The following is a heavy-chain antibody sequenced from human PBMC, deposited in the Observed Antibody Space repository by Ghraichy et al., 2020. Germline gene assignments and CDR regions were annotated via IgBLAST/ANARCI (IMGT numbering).Heavy chain of an antibody. Sequence: SETLSLTCTVSGGSINSFYCSWIRQSPGKGLEWIGYISYSGSTNYNPSLKSRVTISADTPKNQVSLKLTSVTAADTAVYYCARGRWLQIWGQGTLVTVSS. V-gene: IGHV4-59*01. D-gene: IGHD5-24*01. CDR1: GGSINSFY. J-gene: IGHJ1*01. CDR3: ARGRWLQI. CDR2: ISYSGST.